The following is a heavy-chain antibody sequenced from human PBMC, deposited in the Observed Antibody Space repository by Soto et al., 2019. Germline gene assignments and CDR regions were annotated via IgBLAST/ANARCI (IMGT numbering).Heavy chain of an antibody. Sequence: GGSLRLSCAASGFTVNNNYMSWVRQAPGKGLECVSIIYGGGTTYYADSVKGRFTISRDNSKSTLYLQMNSLRAEDTAVYYCARDRRYCSSTSCYDYFDYWGQGTLVTVSS. V-gene: IGHV3-53*01. CDR1: GFTVNNNY. CDR2: IYGGGTT. J-gene: IGHJ4*02. D-gene: IGHD2-2*01. CDR3: ARDRRYCSSTSCYDYFDY.